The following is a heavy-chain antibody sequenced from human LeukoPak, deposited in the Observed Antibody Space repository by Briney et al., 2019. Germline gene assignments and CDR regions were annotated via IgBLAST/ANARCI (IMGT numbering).Heavy chain of an antibody. Sequence: PSETLSLTCTVSGGSISSYYWSWIRQPPGKGLEWIGYIYYSGSTNYNPSLKSRVTISVDTSKNQFSLKLSSVTAADTAVYYCAGGVDSSSNDYWGQGTLVTVSS. CDR3: AGGVDSSSNDY. CDR2: IYYSGST. J-gene: IGHJ4*02. V-gene: IGHV4-59*01. CDR1: GGSISSYY. D-gene: IGHD6-6*01.